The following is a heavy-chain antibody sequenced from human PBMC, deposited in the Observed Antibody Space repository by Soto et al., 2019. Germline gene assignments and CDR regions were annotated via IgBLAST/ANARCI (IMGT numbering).Heavy chain of an antibody. J-gene: IGHJ3*01. V-gene: IGHV3-11*01. CDR1: GFTFSDHY. CDR2: MTPSGSSS. Sequence: GGTLRLSCAASGFTFSDHYMSWIRQAPGKGLEWISYMTPSGSSSSHADSVKGRSTISRDNAKNSLYLQMNSLRGDYTAVYYCARELSENYFAFDLWGQGTMVTVSS. D-gene: IGHD1-26*01. CDR3: ARELSENYFAFDL.